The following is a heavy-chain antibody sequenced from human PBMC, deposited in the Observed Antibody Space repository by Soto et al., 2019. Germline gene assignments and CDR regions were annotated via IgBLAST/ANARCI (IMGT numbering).Heavy chain of an antibody. CDR3: ARDRGGYSYGPDDY. CDR1: WVTFSSYA. Sequence: GGALRLSCAAPWVTFSSYAMHWGRQAPGKGLEIVAVLWYDGSNHSYAVSLKGRFTISRDNSKTTLSLQMNSLRAEDTAVYYCARDRGGYSYGPDDYWGQGPLVTVSS. D-gene: IGHD5-18*01. J-gene: IGHJ4*02. V-gene: IGHV3-33*08. CDR2: LWYDGSNH.